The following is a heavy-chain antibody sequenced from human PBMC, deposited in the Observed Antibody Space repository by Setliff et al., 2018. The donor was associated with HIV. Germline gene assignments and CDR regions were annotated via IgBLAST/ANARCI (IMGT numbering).Heavy chain of an antibody. Sequence: PGGSLRLSCAVSGLSVSTDFMIWVRQAPGKGLEWVSSITSRSVSTYYADSVKGRFTISRDNARNSGFLQMNSLRVEDTAVYYCARALRGSGEDSWGQGTLVTVSS. D-gene: IGHD3-10*01. CDR2: ITSRSVST. V-gene: IGHV3-11*01. CDR1: GLSVSTDF. CDR3: ARALRGSGEDS. J-gene: IGHJ5*01.